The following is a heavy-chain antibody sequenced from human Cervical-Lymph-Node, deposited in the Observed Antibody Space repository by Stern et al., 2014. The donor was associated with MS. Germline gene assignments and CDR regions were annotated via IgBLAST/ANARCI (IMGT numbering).Heavy chain of an antibody. V-gene: IGHV3-11*01. J-gene: IGHJ3*02. Sequence: VHLVESGGGLVKPGGSLRLSCAASGFTFSAYYMTWIRQAPGQGLEWVLYIVYRGFTIYYADSVKGRFTLSRDNAKNSLYLQMNSLRAEDTAVYFRARVNFGEVITDDAFDIWGQGTMVTVSS. CDR3: ARVNFGEVITDDAFDI. CDR2: IVYRGFTI. D-gene: IGHD3-3*01. CDR1: GFTFSAYY.